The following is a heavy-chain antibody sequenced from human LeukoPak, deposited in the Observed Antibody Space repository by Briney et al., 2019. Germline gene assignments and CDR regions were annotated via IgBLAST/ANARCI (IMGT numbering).Heavy chain of an antibody. J-gene: IGHJ4*02. CDR1: GFTFSGYA. CDR3: AKDVRYDSSGIFDY. Sequence: GGSLRLSCAASGFTFSGYAMSWVRQAPGKGLEWASSISGSGGSTHYADSVKGRFTISRDNSKNTLYLQMNSLRAEDTAVYFCAKDVRYDSSGIFDYWGQGTLGTVSS. V-gene: IGHV3-23*01. D-gene: IGHD3-22*01. CDR2: ISGSGGST.